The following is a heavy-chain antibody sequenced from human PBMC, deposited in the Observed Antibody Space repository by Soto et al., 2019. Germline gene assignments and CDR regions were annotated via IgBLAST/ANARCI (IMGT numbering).Heavy chain of an antibody. D-gene: IGHD2-21*02. CDR3: ASSLAYCGGDCSPPYYYYGMDV. J-gene: IGHJ6*02. CDR1: EFTFNSYA. Sequence: EVQLLESGGGFVHPGGSLRLSCAACEFTFNSYAMSWVRQAPGKGLEWVSAISGSGGSTYYADSVKGRFTISRDNSKNTLYLQMNSLRAEDTAVYYCASSLAYCGGDCSPPYYYYGMDVWGQGTTVTVSS. V-gene: IGHV3-23*01. CDR2: ISGSGGST.